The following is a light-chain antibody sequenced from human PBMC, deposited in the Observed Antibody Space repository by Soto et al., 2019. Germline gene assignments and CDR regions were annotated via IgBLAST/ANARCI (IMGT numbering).Light chain of an antibody. CDR1: QSVSSY. Sequence: EIVLTQSPATLSLSPGERATLSCRASQSVSSYLAWYQQKPGQAPRLLIYDASNRATGIPARFSGSGSGTDFTLAISSLEPEDFAVYYWQQRSNWPHTFGPGTKVDIK. CDR2: DAS. V-gene: IGKV3-11*01. J-gene: IGKJ3*01. CDR3: QQRSNWPHT.